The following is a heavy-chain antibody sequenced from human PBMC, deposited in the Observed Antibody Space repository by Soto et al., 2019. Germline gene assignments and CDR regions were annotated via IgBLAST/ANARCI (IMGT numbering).Heavy chain of an antibody. CDR1: GFTFSSYS. J-gene: IGHJ6*02. CDR2: ISSSSSTI. V-gene: IGHV3-48*02. D-gene: IGHD3-3*02. Sequence: SGGSLRLSCAASGFTFSSYSMNWVRQAPGKGLEWVSYISSSSSTIYYADSVKGRFTISRDNAKNSLYLQMNSLRDEDTAVYYCASQVGPFLQWLLSDVWGQGTTVTVSS. CDR3: ASQVGPFLQWLLSDV.